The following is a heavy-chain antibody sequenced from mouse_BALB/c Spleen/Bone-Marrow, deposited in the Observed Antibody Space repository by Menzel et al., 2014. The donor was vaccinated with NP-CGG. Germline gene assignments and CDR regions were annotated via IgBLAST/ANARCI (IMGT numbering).Heavy chain of an antibody. D-gene: IGHD4-1*01. J-gene: IGHJ2*01. CDR3: TRGGNWDDFDY. CDR1: GFTFSSFG. V-gene: IGHV5-17*02. CDR2: ISSGSSTI. Sequence: VQLKDSGGGLVQPGGSRKLSCAASGFTFSSFGMHWVRQAPEKGLEWVAYISSGSSTIFYADTVKGRFTVSRDNPKNTLFLQMTSLRSEDTATYYCTRGGNWDDFDYWGQGTTLTVSS.